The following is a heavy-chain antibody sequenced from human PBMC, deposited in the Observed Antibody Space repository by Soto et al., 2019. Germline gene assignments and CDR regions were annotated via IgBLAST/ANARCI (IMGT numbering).Heavy chain of an antibody. J-gene: IGHJ6*02. CDR1: GYTLTELS. CDR3: ARSSLSYYYGMDV. Sequence: SVKVSCKVSGYTLTELSMHWVRQAPGKGLEWMGGIIPIFGTANYAQKFQGRVTITADESTSTAYMELSSLRSEDTAVYYCARSSLSYYYGMDVWGQGTTVTVSS. V-gene: IGHV1-69*13. CDR2: IIPIFGTA.